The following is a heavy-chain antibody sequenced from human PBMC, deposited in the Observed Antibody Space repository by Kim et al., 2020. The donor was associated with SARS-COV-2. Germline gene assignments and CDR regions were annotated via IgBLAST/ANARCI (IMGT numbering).Heavy chain of an antibody. J-gene: IGHJ6*02. Sequence: YSVDSVEGRFTISRDNAKNSLYLQMDSLRAEDSAVYYCATKGIQSIYGMDVWGQGTTVTVSS. CDR3: ATKGIQSIYGMDV. V-gene: IGHV3-7*03. D-gene: IGHD5-18*01.